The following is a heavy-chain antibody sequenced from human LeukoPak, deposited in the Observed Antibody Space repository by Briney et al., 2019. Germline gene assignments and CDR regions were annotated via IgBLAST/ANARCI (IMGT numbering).Heavy chain of an antibody. J-gene: IGHJ3*02. D-gene: IGHD3-22*01. CDR1: GGSVSSGSYY. CDR2: IYYSGST. CDR3: ATPGGDYDSSGYAFDI. Sequence: SETLSLTCIVSGGSVSSGSYYWSWIRQPPGKGLEWIGYIYYSGSTNYNPSLKSRVTISVDTSKNQFSLKLSSVTAADTAVYYCATPGGDYDSSGYAFDIWGQGTMVTVSS. V-gene: IGHV4-61*01.